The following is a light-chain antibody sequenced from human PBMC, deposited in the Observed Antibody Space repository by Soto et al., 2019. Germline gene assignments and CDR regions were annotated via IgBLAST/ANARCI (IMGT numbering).Light chain of an antibody. CDR1: SSNIGSNT. V-gene: IGLV1-44*01. CDR2: INN. Sequence: QSVLTQPPSASGTPGQRVTISCSGTSSNIGSNTVNWCQQLPGTAPKLLIYINNQRPSGVPDRLSCSKSCASAALAISGRQSYDEADYYCATSDDSLNGLIFGGGTKLTVL. J-gene: IGLJ2*01. CDR3: ATSDDSLNGLI.